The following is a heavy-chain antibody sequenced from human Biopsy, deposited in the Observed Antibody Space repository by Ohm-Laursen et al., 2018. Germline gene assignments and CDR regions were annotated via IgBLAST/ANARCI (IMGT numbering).Heavy chain of an antibody. D-gene: IGHD3-22*01. CDR2: INPSHGST. Sequence: SVKVSCKASGGIFSSYAMSWVRQAPGQGLQWMGLINPSHGSTGSAQKFEGRFTMTRGTSTSTFYMELSSLRSEDTAIYYCARATLDYYDSNGYGADAFDIWGQGTLVTVSS. V-gene: IGHV1-46*01. CDR3: ARATLDYYDSNGYGADAFDI. CDR1: GGIFSSYA. J-gene: IGHJ3*02.